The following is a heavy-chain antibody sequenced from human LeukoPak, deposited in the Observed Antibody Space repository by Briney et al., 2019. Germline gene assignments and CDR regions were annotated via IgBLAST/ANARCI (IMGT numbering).Heavy chain of an antibody. Sequence: SETLSLTCTVSGGSVSNANSDWGWIRQPPGKGLEWIGSVYYDGRTYYNPSLNSRVTMSVDTSKSQFSLNLNSVTAADTAVYYCVTQRLIIGYCSSASCPHWFDLWGQGTLVTVSS. V-gene: IGHV4-39*07. CDR3: VTQRLIIGYCSSASCPHWFDL. J-gene: IGHJ5*02. CDR2: VYYDGRT. CDR1: GGSVSNANSD. D-gene: IGHD2-2*01.